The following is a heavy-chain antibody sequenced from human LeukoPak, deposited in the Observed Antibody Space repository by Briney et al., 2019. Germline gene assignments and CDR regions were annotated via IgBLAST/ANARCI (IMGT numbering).Heavy chain of an antibody. J-gene: IGHJ3*01. CDR1: GFTFSTYE. CDR3: ARDRDCSRTSCFNAFDV. V-gene: IGHV3-30*04. Sequence: GRSLRLSCAASGFTFSTYEMHWVRQAPGKGLEWVAVISHDGNDQYYADSVKGRFTISRDNSKNALYLQMNSLRLEATAVYYCARDRDCSRTSCFNAFDVWGQGTMAIVSS. CDR2: ISHDGNDQ. D-gene: IGHD2-2*01.